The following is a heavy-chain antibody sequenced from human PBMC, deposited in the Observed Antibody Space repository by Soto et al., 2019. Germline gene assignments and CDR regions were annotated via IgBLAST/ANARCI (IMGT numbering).Heavy chain of an antibody. CDR1: GYSFHTYA. J-gene: IGHJ6*02. CDR2: ISGYNGNT. CDR3: AREYGMDV. V-gene: IGHV1-18*01. Sequence: ASVKVSCKASGYSFHTYATSWVRQAPGQGLEWVGWISGYNGNTNYAQKFQGRVTLTRDTSTKTAFMELRSLTGDDTAVYYCAREYGMDVWGQGTTVTVSS.